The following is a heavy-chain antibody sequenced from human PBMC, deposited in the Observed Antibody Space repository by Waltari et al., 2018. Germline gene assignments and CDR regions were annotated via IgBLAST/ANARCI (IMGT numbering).Heavy chain of an antibody. V-gene: IGHV4-4*02. CDR3: ARDRGRGLYLDS. CDR2: IHGSGKT. CDR1: GDSVTSSYW. Sequence: QLQLQQSGPGLVKPSASLSLTCAVSGDSVTSSYWWSWVRQPPGKGLEWFGQIHGSGKTNYNPSLESRVTMSLDTSNNRFSLKVFSATAADTAVYYCARDRGRGLYLDSWGQGTLVTVS. J-gene: IGHJ4*02. D-gene: IGHD2-15*01.